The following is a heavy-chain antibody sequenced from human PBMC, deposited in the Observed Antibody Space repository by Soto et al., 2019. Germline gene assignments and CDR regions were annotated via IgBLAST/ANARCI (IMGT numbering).Heavy chain of an antibody. CDR3: ARVFSDSSSLFDP. CDR2: IYYSGST. Sequence: PSETLSLTCTVSGGSISSGNFYWSWIRQPPGMGLEWIGYIYYSGSTYYNPSLKSRVTISVDTSKNQFSLKLSSVTAADTAVYYCARVFSDSSSLFDPWGQGTLVTVSS. V-gene: IGHV4-30-4*01. J-gene: IGHJ5*02. CDR1: GGSISSGNFY. D-gene: IGHD6-13*01.